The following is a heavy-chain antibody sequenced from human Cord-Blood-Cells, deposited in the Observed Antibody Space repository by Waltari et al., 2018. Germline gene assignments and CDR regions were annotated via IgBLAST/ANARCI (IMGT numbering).Heavy chain of an antibody. CDR3: AKDRRSYYYFDY. CDR1: GFTFSSYA. V-gene: IGHV3-23*01. J-gene: IGHJ4*02. CDR2: ISGSGGST. Sequence: EVQLLESGGGLVQPGGSLRLSCAASGFTFSSYAMSWVRQAPVKGLEWVAAISGSGGSTYYADSVKGRFTISRDNSKNTLYRQMNSLRAEDTAVYYCAKDRRSYYYFDYWGQGTLVTVSS. D-gene: IGHD1-26*01.